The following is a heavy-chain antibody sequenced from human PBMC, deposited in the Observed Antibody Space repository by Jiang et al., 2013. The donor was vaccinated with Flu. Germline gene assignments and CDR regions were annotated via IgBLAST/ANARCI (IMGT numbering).Heavy chain of an antibody. D-gene: IGHD5-18*01. CDR1: GGSISSYY. CDR2: IYYSGST. J-gene: IGHJ4*02. V-gene: IGHV4-59*01. Sequence: GLVKPSETLSLTCTVSGGSISSYYWSWIRRPPGKGLEWIGYIYYSGSTNYNPSLKSRVTISVDTSKNQFSLKLSSVTAADTAVYYCARGRVGYSYNFDYWGQGTLVTVSS. CDR3: ARGRVGYSYNFDY.